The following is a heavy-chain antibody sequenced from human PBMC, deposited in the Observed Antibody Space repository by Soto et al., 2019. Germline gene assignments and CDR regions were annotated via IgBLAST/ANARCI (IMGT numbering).Heavy chain of an antibody. V-gene: IGHV3-20*04. CDR2: ITWNGDRT. CDR3: ARIPFGQTYNWFDP. J-gene: IGHJ5*02. Sequence: EVHLVESGGGVARPGESLRLSCAASGFSFDDYGMTWVRQAPGKGLEWVSGITWNGDRTQYGDSVKGRFIISRDNAKNYLYLEMYSLRVEDSALYYCARIPFGQTYNWFDPWGQGTLVIVSS. CDR1: GFSFDDYG. D-gene: IGHD2-21*01.